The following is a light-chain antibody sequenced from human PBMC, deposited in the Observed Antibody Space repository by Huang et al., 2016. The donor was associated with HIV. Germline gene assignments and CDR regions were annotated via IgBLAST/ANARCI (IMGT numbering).Light chain of an antibody. CDR2: DAS. V-gene: IGKV1-33*01. CDR1: QDISNY. Sequence: DIQMTQSPSSLSASVGDRVTITCQASQDISNYLNWYQQKPGTAPKLLIYDASNLETGVPSRFSGSGFGTDFTFTISSLQPEDIATYYCQQYDNLPYTFGQGTKLEIK. J-gene: IGKJ2*01. CDR3: QQYDNLPYT.